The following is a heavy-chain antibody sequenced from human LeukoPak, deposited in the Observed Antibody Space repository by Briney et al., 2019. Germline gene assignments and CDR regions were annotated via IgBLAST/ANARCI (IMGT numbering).Heavy chain of an antibody. CDR1: GYTFTSYG. CDR2: IRAYNGNT. V-gene: IGHV1-18*01. CDR3: ARGLITDWGSYRSDVNNWFDP. J-gene: IGHJ5*02. D-gene: IGHD3-16*02. Sequence: ASVKVSCKASGYTFTSYGISWVRQAPGQGLEWMGWIRAYNGNTNYAQKLQGRVTMTTDTSTSTAYMELRSLRSDVTAVYYCARGLITDWGSYRSDVNNWFDPWGQGTLVTVSS.